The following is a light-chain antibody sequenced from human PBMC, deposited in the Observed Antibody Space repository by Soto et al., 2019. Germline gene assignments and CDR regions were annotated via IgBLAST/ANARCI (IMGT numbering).Light chain of an antibody. V-gene: IGKV1-8*01. Sequence: AIRMTQSPSSLSASTGDRVNITCRASQGISSYLAWYQQKPGKAPKLLIYAASTLQSGVPSRFSGSGSGTDFTLTISCLQSEDFATYYCQQYYSYPLLTFGGGTKVEIK. CDR3: QQYYSYPLLT. CDR1: QGISSY. CDR2: AAS. J-gene: IGKJ4*01.